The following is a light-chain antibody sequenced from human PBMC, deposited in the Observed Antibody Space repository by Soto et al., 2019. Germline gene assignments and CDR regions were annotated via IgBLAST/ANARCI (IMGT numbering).Light chain of an antibody. CDR1: QSVSSSY. J-gene: IGKJ2*01. CDR2: ATS. V-gene: IGKV3-20*01. CDR3: QQYVTSPLMYT. Sequence: EIVLTQSPGTLSLSPGERATLSCRASQSVSSSYLAWYQQKPGQAPRLLIYATSNRATGIPDRFSGSGSGTDFTLTISILEPEDFAVYYCQQYVTSPLMYTFGQGTKLEIK.